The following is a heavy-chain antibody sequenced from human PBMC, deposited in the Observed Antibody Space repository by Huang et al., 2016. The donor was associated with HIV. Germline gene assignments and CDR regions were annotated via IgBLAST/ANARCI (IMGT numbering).Heavy chain of an antibody. V-gene: IGHV1-69*13. Sequence: QVQLVQSGAEVKTPGSSVKVSCKASGGTFSKYAISWVRQAPGQGLEWGGGIIPMFGTPNYARKFQGRVTITADDSTSTTYVEVSSLRSEDTALYYCARGQLGSYGDYDVLYWGQGTLVTVSS. D-gene: IGHD4-17*01. CDR3: ARGQLGSYGDYDVLY. CDR2: IIPMFGTP. CDR1: GGTFSKYA. J-gene: IGHJ4*02.